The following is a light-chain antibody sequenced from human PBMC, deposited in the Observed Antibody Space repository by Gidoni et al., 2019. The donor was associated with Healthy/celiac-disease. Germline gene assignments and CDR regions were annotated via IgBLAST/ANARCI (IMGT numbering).Light chain of an antibody. Sequence: DIQLTQSPSFLSASVGDRVTITFPASQGISSYLAWYQQKPGKAPKLLISAASTLQSGVPSRFSGSGSGTEFTLTISSLQPEDFATNYCQQLNSYSVTFXXXTKLEI. V-gene: IGKV1-9*01. CDR1: QGISSY. CDR2: AAS. CDR3: QQLNSYSVT. J-gene: IGKJ2*01.